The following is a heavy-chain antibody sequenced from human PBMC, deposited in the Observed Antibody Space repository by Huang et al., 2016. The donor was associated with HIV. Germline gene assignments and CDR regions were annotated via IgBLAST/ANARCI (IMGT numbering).Heavy chain of an antibody. J-gene: IGHJ3*02. D-gene: IGHD1-1*01. CDR3: ARERMMSWLDDHDAFDI. V-gene: IGHV4-34*01. CDR2: INHSGST. Sequence: QVQLQQWGAGLLKPSETLSLTCAVYGGSFSGYYWSWIRQSPGKGLAWIGEINHSGSTNYNPSLKSRLTISVDTSKNQVSLKLSSVTAADTAVYYCARERMMSWLDDHDAFDIWGQGTMVTVSS. CDR1: GGSFSGYY.